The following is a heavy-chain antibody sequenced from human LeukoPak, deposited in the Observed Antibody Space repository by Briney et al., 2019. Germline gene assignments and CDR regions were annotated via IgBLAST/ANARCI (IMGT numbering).Heavy chain of an antibody. CDR3: ARGTPSGWLGAVY. CDR2: MNPNSGTT. Sequence: ASVKVSGKASEYTFISYDINWVRQATGQGLEWMGWMNPNSGTTGYAQKFQGRVSMTRDTSISTAYMELSSLTSEDTAVYYCARGTPSGWLGAVYWGQGTLVTVSS. D-gene: IGHD6-19*01. J-gene: IGHJ4*02. CDR1: EYTFISYD. V-gene: IGHV1-8*01.